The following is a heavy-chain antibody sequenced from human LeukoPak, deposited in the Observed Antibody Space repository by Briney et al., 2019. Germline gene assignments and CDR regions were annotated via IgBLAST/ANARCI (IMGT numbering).Heavy chain of an antibody. CDR3: AVMVDYGDGDYFDY. CDR1: GFTFSSYS. D-gene: IGHD4-17*01. CDR2: ISSSSSTI. J-gene: IGHJ4*02. Sequence: GGSLRLSCAASGFTFSSYSMNWLRQAPGKGLEWVSYISSSSSTIYYADSVKGRFTISRDNAKNSLYLQMNSLRAEDTAVYYCAVMVDYGDGDYFDYWGQGTLVTVSS. V-gene: IGHV3-48*04.